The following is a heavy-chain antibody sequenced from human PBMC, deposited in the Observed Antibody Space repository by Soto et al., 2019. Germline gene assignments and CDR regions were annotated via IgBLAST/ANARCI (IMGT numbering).Heavy chain of an antibody. CDR2: IYYSGST. J-gene: IGHJ4*02. V-gene: IGHV4-31*03. D-gene: IGHD3-10*01. CDR1: GGSISSGGCY. CDR3: ATNPYMVRGVIVLGY. Sequence: QVQLQESGPGLVRPSQTLSLTCTVSGGSISSGGCYWIWIRQHPGQGLEWIGSIYYSGSTYYNPSLKSRVTISGATSKNQFSLKLTSVPAADTAVYYCATNPYMVRGVIVLGYWGQGTLVAVSS.